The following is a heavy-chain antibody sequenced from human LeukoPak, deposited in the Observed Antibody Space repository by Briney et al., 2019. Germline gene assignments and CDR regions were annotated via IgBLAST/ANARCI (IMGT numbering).Heavy chain of an antibody. CDR1: GGTFSSYA. D-gene: IGHD6-6*01. Sequence: VASVKVSCKASGGTFSSYAISWVRQAPGQGLEWMGGIIPIFDAANYAQKFQGRVTITADESTSTAYMELSSLRSEDTAVYYCARSLWRGSSPLPPSYYYYYYMDVWGKGTTVTVSS. V-gene: IGHV1-69*13. CDR2: IIPIFDAA. CDR3: ARSLWRGSSPLPPSYYYYYYMDV. J-gene: IGHJ6*03.